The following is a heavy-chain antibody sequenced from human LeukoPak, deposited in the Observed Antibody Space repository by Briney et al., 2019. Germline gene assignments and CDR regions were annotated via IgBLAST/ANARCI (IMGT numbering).Heavy chain of an antibody. J-gene: IGHJ6*03. CDR1: GFTFSSYW. CDR3: ARVDGAVAGRPYYMDV. D-gene: IGHD6-19*01. Sequence: GGSLRLSCAASGFTFSSYWMSWVRQAPGKGLEWVANIKQDGSEKYYVDSVKGRFTISRDNAKNSLYLQMNSLRAEDTAVYYCARVDGAVAGRPYYMDVWGKGTTVTISS. CDR2: IKQDGSEK. V-gene: IGHV3-7*01.